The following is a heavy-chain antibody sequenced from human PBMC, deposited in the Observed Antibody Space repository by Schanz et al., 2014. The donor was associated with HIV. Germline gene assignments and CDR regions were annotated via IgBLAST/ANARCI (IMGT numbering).Heavy chain of an antibody. D-gene: IGHD6-19*01. V-gene: IGHV3-23*01. CDR1: GFTFSNYA. CDR2: ISASGGAT. Sequence: EVQLXXSGGGSVQPGGSLTLTCAASGFTFSNYAMRWIRQAPGQGLEWVSGISASGGATYYADSVKGRFAISRDNSKXXXXXXXXXXXXXXXXXXXXXXDAYRSGWFYFDSWGQGTPVTVSS. J-gene: IGHJ4*02. CDR3: XXDAYRSGWFYFDS.